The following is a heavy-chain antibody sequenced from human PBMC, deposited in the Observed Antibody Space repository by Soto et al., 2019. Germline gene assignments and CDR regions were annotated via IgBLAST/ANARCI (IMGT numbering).Heavy chain of an antibody. CDR2: ISGSGGST. Sequence: PGGSLRLSCAASGFTFSSYAMSWVRQAPGKGLEWVAAISGSGGSTYYADSVKGRFTISRDNSKNTLYLQMNSLRAEDTAVYYCAKKIIAVAGTEPFDYWGQGTLVTVAS. V-gene: IGHV3-23*01. D-gene: IGHD6-19*01. CDR3: AKKIIAVAGTEPFDY. CDR1: GFTFSSYA. J-gene: IGHJ4*02.